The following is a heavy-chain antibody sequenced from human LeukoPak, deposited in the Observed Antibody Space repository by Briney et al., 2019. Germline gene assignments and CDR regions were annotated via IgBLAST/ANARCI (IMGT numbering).Heavy chain of an antibody. V-gene: IGHV4-59*01. CDR2: IYYSGST. J-gene: IGHJ4*02. CDR1: GGSISSYY. D-gene: IGHD6-13*01. Sequence: SETLSLTCTVSGGSISSYYWNWIRQPPGKGLEWIGYIYYSGSTNYNPSLKSRVTISVDTSKNQFSLKLSSVTAADTAVYYCAREGGSSWYYFDYWGQGTLVTVSS. CDR3: AREGGSSWYYFDY.